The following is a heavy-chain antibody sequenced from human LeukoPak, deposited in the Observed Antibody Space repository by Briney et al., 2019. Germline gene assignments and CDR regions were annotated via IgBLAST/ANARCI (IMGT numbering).Heavy chain of an antibody. D-gene: IGHD3-3*01. Sequence: GGSLRLSCAASGFTFSDYYMSWIRQAPGKGLEWVSYISSSGSTIYYADSVKGRFTISRDNSKNTAYLQMISLRAEDTAVYYCAKGSKEVLFTRDHYMDVWGKGTTVTISS. CDR3: AKGSKEVLFTRDHYMDV. V-gene: IGHV3-11*01. CDR2: ISSSGSTI. CDR1: GFTFSDYY. J-gene: IGHJ6*03.